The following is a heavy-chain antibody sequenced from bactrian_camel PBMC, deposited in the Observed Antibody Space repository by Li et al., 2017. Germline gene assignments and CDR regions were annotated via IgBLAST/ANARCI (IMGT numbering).Heavy chain of an antibody. CDR2: IYTGGDDIT. Sequence: HVQLVESGGGSVQAGGSLRLSCAASTRTYNGNCLGWFRQAPGKEREGVATIYTGGDDITYYADSVKGRFIISKDNAKNTVYLQMNSLKPEDTAMYYCAAGQAEGRWCPVEATTSEFGYRGQGTQVTV. J-gene: IGHJ6*01. CDR3: AAGQAEGRWCPVEATTSEFGY. CDR1: TRTYNGNC. D-gene: IGHD6*01. V-gene: IGHV3S54*01.